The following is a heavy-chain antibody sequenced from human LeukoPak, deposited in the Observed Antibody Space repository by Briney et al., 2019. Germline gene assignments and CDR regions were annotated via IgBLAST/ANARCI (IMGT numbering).Heavy chain of an antibody. CDR2: IWSDGTNQ. CDR3: AKDAQRGFDYSNSLQY. Sequence: GGSLRLSCTTSGFTFRDSEMSWVRQAPGKGLEWVAVIWSDGTNQYYADSVRGRFTIYRDDFQKRVFLQMNSLRVEDTALYYCAKDAQRGFDYSNSLQYWGQGALVTVSS. V-gene: IGHV3-33*06. D-gene: IGHD4-11*01. J-gene: IGHJ4*02. CDR1: GFTFRDSE.